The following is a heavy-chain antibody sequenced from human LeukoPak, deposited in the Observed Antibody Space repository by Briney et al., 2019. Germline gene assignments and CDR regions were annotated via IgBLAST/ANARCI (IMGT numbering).Heavy chain of an antibody. CDR3: ARHVGSTGDFDY. J-gene: IGHJ4*02. Sequence: KPSETLSLTCTASGGSISTSSYSWGWIRQPPGKGLEWIGSIYYSGSTYYNPSLKSRVTLSVDTSKNQFSLKLSSVTAADTAVYYCARHVGSTGDFDYWGQGTLVTVSS. D-gene: IGHD1-14*01. V-gene: IGHV4-39*01. CDR2: IYYSGST. CDR1: GGSISTSSYS.